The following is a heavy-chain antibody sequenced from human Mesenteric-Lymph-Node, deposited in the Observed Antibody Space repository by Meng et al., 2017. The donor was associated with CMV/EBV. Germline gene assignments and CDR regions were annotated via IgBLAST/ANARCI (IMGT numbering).Heavy chain of an antibody. V-gene: IGHV3-11*01. CDR3: ASFPGDGY. CDR1: GLTFSDYY. J-gene: IGHJ4*02. Sequence: LRLSCAASGLTFSDYYMSWIRQAAGKGLEWVSYISSSGTTIEYADYVKGRFTISRDNARNSLYLEMNSLRVEDTAVYYCASFPGDGYWGQGTLVTVSS. D-gene: IGHD7-27*01. CDR2: ISSSGTTI.